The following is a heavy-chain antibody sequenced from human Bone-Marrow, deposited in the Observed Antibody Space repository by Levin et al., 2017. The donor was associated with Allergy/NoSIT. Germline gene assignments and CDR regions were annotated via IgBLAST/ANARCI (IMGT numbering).Heavy chain of an antibody. V-gene: IGHV4-30-4*01. D-gene: IGHD2-15*01. J-gene: IGHJ3*02. CDR2: IYYSGST. CDR1: GGSISSGDYY. CDR3: ARTSGVVVVAADDAFDI. Sequence: SQTLSLTCTVSGGSISSGDYYWSWIRQPPGKGLEWIGYIYYSGSTYYNPSLKSRVTISVDTSKNQFSLKLSSVTAADTAVYYCARTSGVVVVAADDAFDIWGQGTMVTVSS.